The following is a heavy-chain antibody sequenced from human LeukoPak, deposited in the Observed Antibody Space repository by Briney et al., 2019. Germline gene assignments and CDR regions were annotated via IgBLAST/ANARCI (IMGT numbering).Heavy chain of an antibody. D-gene: IGHD3-10*01. CDR1: GYTFTSYG. CDR3: AREYVLLWFGEMSYFDY. CDR2: ISAYNGNT. Sequence: ASVKVSCKASGYTFTSYGISWVRQAPGPGLEWMGWISAYNGNTNYAQKLQGRVTMTTDTSTSTAYMELRSLRSDDTAVYYCAREYVLLWFGEMSYFDYWGQGTLVTVSS. J-gene: IGHJ4*02. V-gene: IGHV1-18*01.